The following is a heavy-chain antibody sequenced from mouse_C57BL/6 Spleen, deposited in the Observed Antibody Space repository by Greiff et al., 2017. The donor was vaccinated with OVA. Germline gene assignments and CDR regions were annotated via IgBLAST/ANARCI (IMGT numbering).Heavy chain of an antibody. Sequence: QVQLQQPGAELVKPGASVKLSCKASGYTFTSYWMPWVKQRPGQGLEWIGAIDPSDSYTNYNQKFKGKATLTVDTSSSTAYMQLSSRTSEDSAIYYCARRAYYSNYFDYWGQGTTLTVSS. V-gene: IGHV1-50*01. D-gene: IGHD2-5*01. CDR1: GYTFTSYW. J-gene: IGHJ2*01. CDR3: ARRAYYSNYFDY. CDR2: IDPSDSYT.